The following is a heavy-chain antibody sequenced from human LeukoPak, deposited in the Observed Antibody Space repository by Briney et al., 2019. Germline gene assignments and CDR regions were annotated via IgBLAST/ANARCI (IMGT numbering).Heavy chain of an antibody. J-gene: IGHJ3*02. Sequence: GGSLRLSCAASGFKFNDYTMHWVRQAPGKGLKWVSLISSSSNYIFYTDSVKGRFTISRDNTKNSLSLQLNSLRVEDTAVYFCARDPGATGHHDAFDIWGLGTRVSISS. V-gene: IGHV3-21*01. D-gene: IGHD1-26*01. CDR3: ARDPGATGHHDAFDI. CDR1: GFKFNDYT. CDR2: ISSSSNYI.